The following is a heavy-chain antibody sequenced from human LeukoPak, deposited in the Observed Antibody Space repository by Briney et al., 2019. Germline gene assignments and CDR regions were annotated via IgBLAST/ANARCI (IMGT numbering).Heavy chain of an antibody. Sequence: KPSETLSLTCTVSGYSISSGYYWGWIRQTPGKGLEWIGSTYHSGSIYYNLSVKRRVTISVDTSQNTLALKLSSVTAADTAVYYCARDNSSDLRYYCYYCMDVWGKGTTVTVSS. J-gene: IGHJ6*03. V-gene: IGHV4-38-2*02. CDR3: ARDNSSDLRYYCYYCMDV. CDR2: TYHSGSI. CDR1: GYSISSGYY. D-gene: IGHD5-18*01.